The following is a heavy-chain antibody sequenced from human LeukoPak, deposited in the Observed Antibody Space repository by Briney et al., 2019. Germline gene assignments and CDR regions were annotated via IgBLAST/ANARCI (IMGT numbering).Heavy chain of an antibody. J-gene: IGHJ4*02. CDR3: ARFSSIAAAFDY. CDR2: IYTSGST. D-gene: IGHD6-13*01. CDR1: GGSFSGYY. Sequence: SETLSLTCAVYGGSFSGYYWSWIRQPAGKGLEWIGRIYTSGSTNYNPSLKSRVTMSVDTSKNQFSLKLSSVTAADTAVYYCARFSSIAAAFDYWGQGTLVTVSS. V-gene: IGHV4-59*10.